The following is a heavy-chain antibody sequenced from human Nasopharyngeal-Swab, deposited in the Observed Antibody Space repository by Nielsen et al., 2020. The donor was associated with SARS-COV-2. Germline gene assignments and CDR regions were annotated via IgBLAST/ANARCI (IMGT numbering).Heavy chain of an antibody. V-gene: IGHV1-69*01. CDR3: ARGFWGRTTGTTRYDAFDI. J-gene: IGHJ3*02. D-gene: IGHD1-1*01. Sequence: WVRQAPGQGLEWMGGIIPIFGTANYAQKFQGRVTITADESTSTAYMELSSLRSEDTAVYYCARGFWGRTTGTTRYDAFDIWGQGTMVTASS. CDR2: IIPIFGTA.